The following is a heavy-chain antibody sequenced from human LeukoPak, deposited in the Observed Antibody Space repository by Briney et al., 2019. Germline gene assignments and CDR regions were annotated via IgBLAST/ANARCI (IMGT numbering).Heavy chain of an antibody. J-gene: IGHJ4*02. CDR1: GGTFSSYA. V-gene: IGHV1-69*13. CDR2: IIPIFGTA. Sequence: SVKVSCKASGGTFSSYAISWVRQAPGQGLEWMGGIIPIFGTANYAQKFQGRVTITADESTSTAYMELSSLRSEDTAVYYCARDYSGWYHPVGLFDYWGQGTLVTVSS. CDR3: ARDYSGWYHPVGLFDY. D-gene: IGHD6-19*01.